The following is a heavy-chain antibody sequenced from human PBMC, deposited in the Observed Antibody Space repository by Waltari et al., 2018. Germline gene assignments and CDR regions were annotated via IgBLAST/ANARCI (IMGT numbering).Heavy chain of an antibody. CDR2: ISSSGQA. CDR1: GGSISNYH. V-gene: IGHV4-59*13. D-gene: IGHD3-3*01. Sequence: QVRLQESGPGLVKPSETPSLTCSVSGGSISNYHGNWLRQTPGKGLEWFGYISSSGQANYNPSLKSRVSVSLDTSKTRFSMRLSAVTAADTAVYYCARATYYDFSSGYSFANWGQGTLVTVSS. CDR3: ARATYYDFSSGYSFAN. J-gene: IGHJ4*02.